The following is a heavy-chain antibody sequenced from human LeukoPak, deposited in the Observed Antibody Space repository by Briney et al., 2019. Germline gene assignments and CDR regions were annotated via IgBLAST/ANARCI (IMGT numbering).Heavy chain of an antibody. V-gene: IGHV3-30*18. CDR2: ISYDGSNK. CDR3: AKEASFDY. CDR1: GFTFSSYG. J-gene: IGHJ4*02. D-gene: IGHD5-12*01. Sequence: GGSLRLSCAASGFTFSSYGMPWVRQAPGKGLEWVAVISYDGSNKHYADSVKGRFTISRDNSKNTLYLQMNSLRAEDTAVYYCAKEASFDYWGQGTLVTVSS.